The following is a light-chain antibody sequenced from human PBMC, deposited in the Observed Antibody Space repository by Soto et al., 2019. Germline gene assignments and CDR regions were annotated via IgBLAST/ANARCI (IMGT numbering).Light chain of an antibody. CDR2: GNS. CDR1: SSNIRAGYD. J-gene: IGLJ2*01. CDR3: QSNDSSLSGVV. Sequence: QSVLTQPPSVSGAPGQRVTISCTGSSSNIRAGYDVHWYQQLPGTAPKLLIYGNSNRPSGVPDRFSGSKSGTSASLAITGLQAEDEADYYCQSNDSSLSGVVFGGGTKLTVL. V-gene: IGLV1-40*01.